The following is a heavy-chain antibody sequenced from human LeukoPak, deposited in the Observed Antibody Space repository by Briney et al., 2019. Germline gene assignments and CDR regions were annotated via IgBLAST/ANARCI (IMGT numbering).Heavy chain of an antibody. CDR2: INPSGGST. Sequence: ASVKVSCKASGYTFTSYYMHWVRQAPGQGLEWMGIINPSGGSTSYAQKFQGRVSMTTDSSTTTAYMELRGLRSDDTAVYYCARMYLDPEWVLSFFDFWGQGTLVTVSS. D-gene: IGHD3-3*01. CDR3: ARMYLDPEWVLSFFDF. J-gene: IGHJ5*01. CDR1: GYTFTSYY. V-gene: IGHV1-46*01.